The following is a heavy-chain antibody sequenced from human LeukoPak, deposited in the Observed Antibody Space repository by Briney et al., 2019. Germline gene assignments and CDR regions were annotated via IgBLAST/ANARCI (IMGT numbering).Heavy chain of an antibody. CDR1: GFTFGNYA. CDR2: VSGSGTTT. CDR3: AKDRDCSSTSCYVPFDS. J-gene: IGHJ4*02. V-gene: IGHV3-23*01. D-gene: IGHD2-2*01. Sequence: GGSLRLSCAASGFTFGNYAMSWVRQAPGKGLEWVSGVSGSGTTTYYADSVKGRFTISRDNSKNTLFLQMNNLRAEDTAVYYCAKDRDCSSTSCYVPFDSWGQGTLVTVSS.